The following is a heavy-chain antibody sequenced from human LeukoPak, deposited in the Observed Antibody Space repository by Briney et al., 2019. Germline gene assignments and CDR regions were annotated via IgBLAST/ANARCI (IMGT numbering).Heavy chain of an antibody. CDR3: AHLTMVREQRFDY. D-gene: IGHD3-10*01. CDR1: GGSISSYYW. V-gene: IGHV2-5*01. CDR2: IYWNDDK. Sequence: TLSLTCTVSGGSISSYYWSWIRQPPGKALEWLALIYWNDDKRYSPSLKSKLTITKDTSKNQVVLTMTNMDPVDTATYYCAHLTMVREQRFDYWGQGTLVTVSS. J-gene: IGHJ4*02.